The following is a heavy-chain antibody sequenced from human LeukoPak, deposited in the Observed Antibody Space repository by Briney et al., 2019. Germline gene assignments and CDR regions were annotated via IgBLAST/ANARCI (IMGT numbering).Heavy chain of an antibody. V-gene: IGHV1-69*06. Sequence: VASVKVSCKASGGTFSSYAISWVRQAPGQGLEWMGGIIPIFGTANYAQKFQGRVTITADKSTSTAYMELSSLRSEDTAVYYCARDRLDYGDRFDAFDIWGQGTMVTVSS. D-gene: IGHD4-17*01. CDR3: ARDRLDYGDRFDAFDI. J-gene: IGHJ3*02. CDR1: GGTFSSYA. CDR2: IIPIFGTA.